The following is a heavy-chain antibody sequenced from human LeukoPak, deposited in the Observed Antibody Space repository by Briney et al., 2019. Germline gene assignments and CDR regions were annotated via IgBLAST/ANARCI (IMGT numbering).Heavy chain of an antibody. D-gene: IGHD3-22*01. CDR3: ATDRAIVVAWGFDI. CDR2: FDPEDGET. J-gene: IGHJ3*02. V-gene: IGHV1-24*01. CDR1: GYTLTELS. Sequence: ASVKVSCKASGYTLTELSMHWVRQAPGKGLEWMGGFDPEDGETIYAQKFQGRVTMTEDTSTDTAYMELISLRSEDTAVYYCATDRAIVVAWGFDIWGEGTMVTVSS.